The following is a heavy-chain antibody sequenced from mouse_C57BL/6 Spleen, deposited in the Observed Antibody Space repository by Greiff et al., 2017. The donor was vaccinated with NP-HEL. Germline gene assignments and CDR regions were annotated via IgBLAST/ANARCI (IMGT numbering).Heavy chain of an antibody. Sequence: EVKLVESGGGLVQPGGSLSLSCAASGFTFTDYYMSWVRQPPGKALEWLGFIRNKANGYTTEYSASVKGRFTISRDNSQSILYLQMNALRAEDSATYYCARGLLHYAMDYWGQGTSVTVSS. CDR1: GFTFTDYY. V-gene: IGHV7-3*01. CDR2: IRNKANGYTT. CDR3: ARGLLHYAMDY. D-gene: IGHD2-1*01. J-gene: IGHJ4*01.